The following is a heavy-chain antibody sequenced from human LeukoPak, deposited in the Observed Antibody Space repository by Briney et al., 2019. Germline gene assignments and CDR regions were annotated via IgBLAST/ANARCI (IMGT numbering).Heavy chain of an antibody. J-gene: IGHJ4*02. CDR3: AREVEDTAMVTGYFDY. CDR1: GYTFTGYY. V-gene: IGHV1-2*02. Sequence: ASVKVSCKASGYTFTGYYMHWVRQAPGQGLEWMGWINPNSGGTNYAQKFQGRVTMTRDTSISTDYMELSRLRSDDTAVYYCAREVEDTAMVTGYFDYWGQGTLVTVSS. CDR2: INPNSGGT. D-gene: IGHD5-18*01.